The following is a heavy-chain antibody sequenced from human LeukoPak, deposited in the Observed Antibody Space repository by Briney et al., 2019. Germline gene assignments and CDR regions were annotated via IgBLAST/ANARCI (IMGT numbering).Heavy chain of an antibody. D-gene: IGHD3-10*02. CDR2: ISGSGGST. CDR3: AKPATMSELYYYMDV. Sequence: GGSLRLSCAASGFTFSSYGMSWVRQAPGKGLEWVSAISGSGGSTYYADSVKGRFTISRDNSKNTLYLQMNSLRAEDTAVYYCAKPATMSELYYYMDVWGKGTTVTISS. V-gene: IGHV3-23*01. CDR1: GFTFSSYG. J-gene: IGHJ6*03.